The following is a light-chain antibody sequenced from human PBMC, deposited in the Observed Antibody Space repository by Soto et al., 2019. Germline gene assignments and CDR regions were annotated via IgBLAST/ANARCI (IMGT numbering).Light chain of an antibody. CDR3: KQYGSSPLFI. V-gene: IGKV3-20*01. J-gene: IGKJ3*01. CDR1: QSVTSSY. Sequence: EIVLTQSPGTLSLSPGERATLSCRASQSVTSSYLAWYQQKPGQAARLLIYGVSSRATGIPDRFSGSGSGTDFTVTISRLEHEDFAVYYCKQYGSSPLFIFGPGTKVDIK. CDR2: GVS.